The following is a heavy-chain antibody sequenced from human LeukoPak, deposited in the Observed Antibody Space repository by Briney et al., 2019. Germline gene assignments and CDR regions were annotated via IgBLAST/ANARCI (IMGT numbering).Heavy chain of an antibody. CDR3: ARFLEWWFDP. CDR2: INHSGST. CDR1: GGPFSGYY. J-gene: IGHJ5*02. Sequence: PSETLSLTCAVYGGPFSGYYWSWIRQPPGKGLEWIGEINHSGSTYYNPSLKSRVTISVDTSKNQFSLKLSSVTAADTAVYYCARFLEWWFDPWGQGTLVTVSS. V-gene: IGHV4-34*01. D-gene: IGHD3-3*01.